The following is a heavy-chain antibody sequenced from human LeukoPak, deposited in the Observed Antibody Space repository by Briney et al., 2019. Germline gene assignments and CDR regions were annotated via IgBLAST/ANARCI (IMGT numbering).Heavy chain of an antibody. Sequence: ASVKVSCKASGYTFTGYYMHWVRQAPGQGLEWMGWINPNSGGTNYAQKFQGRVTITRNTSISTAYMELSSLRSEDTAVYYCARGAYCTNGVCYYYYMDVWGKGTTVTVSS. J-gene: IGHJ6*03. CDR3: ARGAYCTNGVCYYYYMDV. CDR2: INPNSGGT. CDR1: GYTFTGYY. V-gene: IGHV1-2*02. D-gene: IGHD2-8*01.